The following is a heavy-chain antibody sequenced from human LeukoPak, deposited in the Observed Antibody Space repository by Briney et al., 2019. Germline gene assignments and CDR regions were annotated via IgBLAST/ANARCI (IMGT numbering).Heavy chain of an antibody. CDR3: ARGMYTSSSGRFYFDY. CDR1: GGSISSYY. D-gene: IGHD6-6*01. CDR2: IYRSGST. J-gene: IGHJ4*02. Sequence: SETLSLTCTVSGGSISSYYWSWIRQPPERGLEWVGYIYRSGSTNSNPSLKSRVTISVDTSKSQFSLKVNSVTAADTAVYYCARGMYTSSSGRFYFDYWGQGTLVTVSS. V-gene: IGHV4-59*01.